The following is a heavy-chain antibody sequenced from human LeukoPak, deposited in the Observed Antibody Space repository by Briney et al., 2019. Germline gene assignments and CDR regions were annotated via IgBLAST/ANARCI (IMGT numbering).Heavy chain of an antibody. D-gene: IGHD3-3*01. Sequence: ASVTVSCKASGYTFTSYAMNWVRQAPGQGLEWMGWINTNTGNPTYAQGFTGRFVFSLDTSVSTAYLQISSLKAEDTAVYYCARREYYDFWSGYTDPHDAFDIWGQGTMVTVSS. V-gene: IGHV7-4-1*02. CDR2: INTNTGNP. CDR3: ARREYYDFWSGYTDPHDAFDI. CDR1: GYTFTSYA. J-gene: IGHJ3*02.